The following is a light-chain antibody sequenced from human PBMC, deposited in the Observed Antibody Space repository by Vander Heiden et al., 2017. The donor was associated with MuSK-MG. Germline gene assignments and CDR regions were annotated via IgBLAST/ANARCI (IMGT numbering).Light chain of an antibody. V-gene: IGLV1-40*01. Sequence: QSVLTHPPSVSGAPGQRVTISCTGRSSNIGAGYDVHWYQQLPGTAPKLLIYGNSNRPSGVPDRFSGSKSGTSASLAITGLQAEDEADYYCQSYDSSLSGSYVFGTGTKVTVL. CDR1: SSNIGAGYD. CDR3: QSYDSSLSGSYV. CDR2: GNS. J-gene: IGLJ1*01.